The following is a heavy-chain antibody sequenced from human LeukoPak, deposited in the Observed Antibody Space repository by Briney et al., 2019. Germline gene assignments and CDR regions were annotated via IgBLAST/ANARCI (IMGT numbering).Heavy chain of an antibody. J-gene: IGHJ4*02. CDR2: IYYSGST. CDR1: GGSVSSGSYY. Sequence: SETLSLTCTVSGGSVSSGSYYWSWIRQPPGEGLEWIGYIYYSGSTNYNPSLKSRVTISVDTSKNQFSLKLSSVTAADTAVYYCARTLYSNYPWVDYWGQGTLVTVSS. D-gene: IGHD4-11*01. CDR3: ARTLYSNYPWVDY. V-gene: IGHV4-61*01.